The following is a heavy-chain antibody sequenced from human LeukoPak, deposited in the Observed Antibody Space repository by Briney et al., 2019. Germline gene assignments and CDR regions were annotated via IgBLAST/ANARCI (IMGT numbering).Heavy chain of an antibody. Sequence: ASVKVSCKASGYTFTIYYIHWVRQAPGQGLEWMGWINPNSGDTNYAQKFQGRVTMTRDTSINTAFMELSRLRSDDTAVYYCARDRHWNQGNFDYWGQGTLVTVSS. CDR1: GYTFTIYY. CDR2: INPNSGDT. V-gene: IGHV1-2*02. D-gene: IGHD1-1*01. J-gene: IGHJ4*02. CDR3: ARDRHWNQGNFDY.